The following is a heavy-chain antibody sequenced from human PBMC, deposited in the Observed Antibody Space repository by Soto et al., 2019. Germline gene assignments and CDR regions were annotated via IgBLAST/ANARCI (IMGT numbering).Heavy chain of an antibody. CDR1: GGSFSGYD. CDR2: INHSGST. J-gene: IGHJ5*01. D-gene: IGHD1-20*01. Sequence: SETLSLTGAAYGGSFSGYDCSWIRQPPGKGLEWIGEINHSGSTNYNPSLKSRGTISVDTSKNQFSLKLSSVTAADTAVYYCARDRYNWNDRTAKSGFDSWGQGSRVTVSS. V-gene: IGHV4-34*01. CDR3: ARDRYNWNDRTAKSGFDS.